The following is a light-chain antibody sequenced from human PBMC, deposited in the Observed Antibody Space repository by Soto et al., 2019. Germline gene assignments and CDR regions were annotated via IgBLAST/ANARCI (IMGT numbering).Light chain of an antibody. Sequence: QSALTQPPSASGSPGQSVTIPCTGTYSDIGAYNYVSWYQQIPGTAPKLLIFRNNQRPSGVPDRFSGSKSGTSASLAISGLRSEDEADYYCAAWDDSLSIWVFGGGTKLTVL. CDR1: YSDIGAYNY. V-gene: IGLV1-47*01. CDR2: RNN. CDR3: AAWDDSLSIWV. J-gene: IGLJ3*02.